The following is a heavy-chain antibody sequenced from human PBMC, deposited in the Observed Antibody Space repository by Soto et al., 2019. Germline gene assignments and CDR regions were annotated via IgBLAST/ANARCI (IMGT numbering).Heavy chain of an antibody. CDR1: GGTFSSYA. CDR3: VRGIAGGYSSGWYYFDY. D-gene: IGHD6-19*01. CDR2: IIPIFGTA. J-gene: IGHJ4*02. Sequence: QVQLVQSGAEVKKPGSSVKVSCKASGGTFSSYAISWVRQAPGQGLEWMGGIIPIFGTANYAQKFQGRVTITADESTSTAYMELSSLRSEDTAVYYCVRGIAGGYSSGWYYFDYWGQGTLVTVSS. V-gene: IGHV1-69*01.